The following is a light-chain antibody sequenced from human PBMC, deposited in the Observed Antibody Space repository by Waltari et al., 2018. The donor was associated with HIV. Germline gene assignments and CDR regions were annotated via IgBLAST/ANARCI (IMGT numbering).Light chain of an antibody. J-gene: IGLJ2*01. CDR3: YSTDNNGDRGV. Sequence: SYELTQPPSVAVSPGQTARITCSGDALPKRYAYWYQEAAGQAPVLFIYKDNKRPSGITERFSGSSSGTMATWTISGARVEDEADYYCYSTDNNGDRGVFGGGTKVSVL. V-gene: IGLV3-10*01. CDR2: KDN. CDR1: ALPKRY.